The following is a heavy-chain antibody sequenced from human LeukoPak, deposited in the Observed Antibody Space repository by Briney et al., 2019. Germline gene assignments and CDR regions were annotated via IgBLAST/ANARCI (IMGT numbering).Heavy chain of an antibody. D-gene: IGHD3-22*01. J-gene: IGHJ4*02. CDR1: GXXFSSFA. V-gene: IGHV3-23*01. CDR2: ISGSGDST. CDR3: APRYYSSRYAEYYFDF. Sequence: SLRLSXXXSGXXFSSFAMSWVRQAPGKGLEWVSSISGSGDSTYFAESVKGRFTISRDNSKNTLDLQMNSLRAEDTAVYYCAPRYYSSRYAEYYFDFWGQGTLVTVSS.